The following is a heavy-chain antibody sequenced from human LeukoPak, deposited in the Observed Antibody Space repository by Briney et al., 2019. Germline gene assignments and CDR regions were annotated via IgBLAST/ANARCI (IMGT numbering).Heavy chain of an antibody. D-gene: IGHD2-8*01. Sequence: GESLKISCEGSGYSFTSYWIGWVRQMPGKGLEWMGIIYPDDSDTKYSPSFQGQVTISADKSISTAYLQWSSLKASDTAMYYCARLAFCTNAVCFSNYYYSMDVWGRGTTVTVSS. V-gene: IGHV5-51*03. CDR3: ARLAFCTNAVCFSNYYYSMDV. CDR2: IYPDDSDT. J-gene: IGHJ6*03. CDR1: GYSFTSYW.